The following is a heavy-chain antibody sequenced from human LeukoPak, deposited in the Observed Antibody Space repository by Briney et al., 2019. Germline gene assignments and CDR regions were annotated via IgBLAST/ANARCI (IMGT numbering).Heavy chain of an antibody. Sequence: ASVKVSCKASGYTFTGYYMHWVGQAPGPRLEWMGRINPNRGGTNYARKFQGRVTMTRDTSISTAYMEQSRLRSDDTAVYYCARWEGILAFDYYYYMDGWGKGTTVTVSS. CDR2: INPNRGGT. D-gene: IGHD3-9*01. CDR1: GYTFTGYY. CDR3: ARWEGILAFDYYYYMDG. V-gene: IGHV1-2*06. J-gene: IGHJ6*03.